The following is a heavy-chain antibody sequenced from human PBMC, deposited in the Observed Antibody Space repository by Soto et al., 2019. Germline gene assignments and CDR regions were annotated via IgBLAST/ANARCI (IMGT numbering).Heavy chain of an antibody. D-gene: IGHD2-2*01. CDR1: GFTFSNAW. CDR2: IKSKTDGGTT. J-gene: IGHJ3*02. V-gene: IGHV3-15*01. Sequence: GGSLRLSCAASGFTFSNAWMSWVRQAPGKGLEWVGRIKSKTDGGTTDYAAPVKGRFTISRDDSKNTLYLQMNSLKTEDTAVYYCTTGYIVVVPAAPNDAFDIWGQGTSVTVSS. CDR3: TTGYIVVVPAAPNDAFDI.